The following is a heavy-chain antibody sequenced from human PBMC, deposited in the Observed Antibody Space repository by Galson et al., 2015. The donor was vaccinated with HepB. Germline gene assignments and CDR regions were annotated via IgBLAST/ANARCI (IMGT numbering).Heavy chain of an antibody. Sequence: SLRLSCAASGFTFSSYSMNWVRQAPGKGLEWVSSISSSSSYIYYADSVKGRFTISRDNAKNSLYLQMNSLRAEDTAVYYCASHICEAEGHCLDYWGQGALVPVSS. V-gene: IGHV3-21*01. CDR3: ASHICEAEGHCLDY. CDR2: ISSSSSYI. J-gene: IGHJ4*02. CDR1: GFTFSSYS. D-gene: IGHD1-14*01.